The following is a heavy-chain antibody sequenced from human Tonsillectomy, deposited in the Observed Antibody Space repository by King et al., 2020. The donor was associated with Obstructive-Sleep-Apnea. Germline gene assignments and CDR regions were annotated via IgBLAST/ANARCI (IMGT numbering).Heavy chain of an antibody. CDR2: IYHNGST. Sequence: LQLQESGPGLVKPSQTLSLTCTVSGGSISTGDYYWSWIRQHPGKGLEWIGYIYHNGSTYYNPSLKSRVTISVDRSKNQFSLKLSSVTAADTAVYYCVRDLGYDILTGYSDYWGQGTLAT. D-gene: IGHD3-9*01. CDR1: GGSISTGDYY. J-gene: IGHJ4*02. V-gene: IGHV4-30-4*01. CDR3: VRDLGYDILTGYSDY.